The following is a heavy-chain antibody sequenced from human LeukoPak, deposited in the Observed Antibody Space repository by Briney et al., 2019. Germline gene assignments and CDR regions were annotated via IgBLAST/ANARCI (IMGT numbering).Heavy chain of an antibody. Sequence: ASVKVSCKASGGTFSSCAISWVRQAPGQGLEWMGGIIPIFGTANYAQKFQGRVTITTDESTSTAYMELSSLRSDDTAVYYCARVPGYGGKPTDYWGQGTLVTVSS. CDR3: ARVPGYGGKPTDY. D-gene: IGHD4-23*01. V-gene: IGHV1-69*05. J-gene: IGHJ4*02. CDR1: GGTFSSCA. CDR2: IIPIFGTA.